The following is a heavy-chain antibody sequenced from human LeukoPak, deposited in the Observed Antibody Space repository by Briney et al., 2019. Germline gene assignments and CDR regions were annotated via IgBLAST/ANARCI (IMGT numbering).Heavy chain of an antibody. Sequence: KASETLSLTCTVSGGSISSYYWSWIRQPPGQGLEWIGYIYYTGSTNYNPSLKSRVTISVDTSKNQFSLKLSSVTAADTAVYYCARGNSGSYYGFDYWGQGTLVTVSS. CDR1: GGSISSYY. J-gene: IGHJ4*02. D-gene: IGHD1-26*01. CDR3: ARGNSGSYYGFDY. V-gene: IGHV4-59*01. CDR2: IYYTGST.